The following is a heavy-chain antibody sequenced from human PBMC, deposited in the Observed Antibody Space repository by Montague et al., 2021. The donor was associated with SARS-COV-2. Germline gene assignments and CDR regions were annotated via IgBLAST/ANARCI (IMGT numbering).Heavy chain of an antibody. CDR1: GGSVNSGDYF. CDR3: ARVRYYGSGTSLGMDV. Sequence: TLSLTCTVSGGSVNSGDYFWTWIRQPAGKRLEWIGRVYTTGDTNYNPSLKSRVTISVDTSKNQFSLKLTSVTAADTARYYCARVRYYGSGTSLGMDVWGQGTTVTVSS. V-gene: IGHV4-61*02. J-gene: IGHJ6*02. CDR2: VYTTGDT. D-gene: IGHD3-10*01.